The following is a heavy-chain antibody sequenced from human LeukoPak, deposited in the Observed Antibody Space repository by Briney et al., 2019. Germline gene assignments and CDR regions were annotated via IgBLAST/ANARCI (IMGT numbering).Heavy chain of an antibody. J-gene: IGHJ5*02. CDR2: MSTSDSPI. CDR1: GFTFSDYY. D-gene: IGHD1-1*01. CDR3: ARELNGAFDP. V-gene: IGHV3-11*04. Sequence: GGSLRRSCAASGFTFSDYYMSWIRQAPGKGLEWVSYMSTSDSPIYYTDSVKGRFTISRDNAKNSLYLQMNSLRASDTAVYYCARELNGAFDPWGQGTLVTVSS.